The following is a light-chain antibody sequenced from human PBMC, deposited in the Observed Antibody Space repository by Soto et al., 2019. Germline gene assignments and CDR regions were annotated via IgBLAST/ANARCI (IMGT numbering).Light chain of an antibody. J-gene: IGKJ1*01. CDR2: GAS. Sequence: EVVMTQSPATLSVSPGERATLSCRASQSVSSNLAWYQQKPGQAPRLLIYGASTRATNIPARFSGSGSEKQFTITISSLQSEDFAVYYCQQYNNWTPWTFGQGTKVDIK. V-gene: IGKV3-15*01. CDR3: QQYNNWTPWT. CDR1: QSVSSN.